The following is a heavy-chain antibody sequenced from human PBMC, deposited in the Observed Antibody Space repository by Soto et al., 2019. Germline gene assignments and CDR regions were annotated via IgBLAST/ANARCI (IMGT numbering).Heavy chain of an antibody. CDR2: LYHIGST. D-gene: IGHD2-2*01. V-gene: IGHV4-38-2*01. Sequence: SETLSLTCAVSGYSISSGNYWAWIRQPPGRGLEWIGSLYHIGSTHYNTSLKSRVTISVDTSKNHFSLELSSVTAADTAIYYCRSSTSCYDESCVDVWGQGTMVTV. J-gene: IGHJ6*02. CDR3: RSSTSCYDESCVDV. CDR1: GYSISSGNY.